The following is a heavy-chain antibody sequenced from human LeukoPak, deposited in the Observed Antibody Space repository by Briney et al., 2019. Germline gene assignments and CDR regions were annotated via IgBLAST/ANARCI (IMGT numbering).Heavy chain of an antibody. J-gene: IGHJ5*02. V-gene: IGHV4-59*06. D-gene: IGHD4-17*01. CDR2: IYYSGST. CDR3: ARGLYGDYPYNWFDP. CDR1: GGSISSYY. Sequence: SETLSLTCTVSGGSISSYYWSWLRQPPGKGLEWIGYIYYSGSTYYNPSLKSRVTISVDTSKNQFSLKLSSVTAADTAVYYCARGLYGDYPYNWFDPWGQGTLVTVSS.